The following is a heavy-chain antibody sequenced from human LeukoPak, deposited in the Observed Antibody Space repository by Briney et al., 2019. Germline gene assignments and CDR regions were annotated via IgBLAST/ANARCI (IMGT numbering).Heavy chain of an antibody. CDR1: GGSISSYY. CDR2: IYYSGST. CDR3: ARVAAAGTGFGY. D-gene: IGHD6-13*01. J-gene: IGHJ4*02. Sequence: SETLSLTCTVSGGSISSYYWSWIRQPPGKGLEWIGYIYYSGSTNYNPSLKSRVTISVDTSKNQFSLKLSSVTAADTAVYYCARVAAAGTGFGYWGQGTLVTVSS. V-gene: IGHV4-59*01.